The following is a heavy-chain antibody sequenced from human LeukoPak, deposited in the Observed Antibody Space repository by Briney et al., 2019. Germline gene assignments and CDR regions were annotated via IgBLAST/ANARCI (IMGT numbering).Heavy chain of an antibody. CDR2: ISAYNGNT. J-gene: IGHJ4*02. Sequence: ASVKVSCKASGYTFTSYGISWVRQAPGQGLEWMGWISAYNGNTNYAQKLQGRVTMTTDTSTSTAYMGLRSLRSDDTAVYYCARDDLPYCGGDCYALAYWGQGTLVTVSS. D-gene: IGHD2-21*02. CDR3: ARDDLPYCGGDCYALAY. CDR1: GYTFTSYG. V-gene: IGHV1-18*01.